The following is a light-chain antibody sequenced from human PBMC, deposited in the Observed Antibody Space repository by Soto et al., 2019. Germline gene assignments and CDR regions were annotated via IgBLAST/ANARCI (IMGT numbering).Light chain of an antibody. Sequence: QSVLAQPPSVSGSPGQSVAISCTGTSSDVGSYNRVSWYQQPPGAAPKLMIYEVSNRPSGVPDRFSGSKSGSTASLTISGFQAEDVADYYSNSYTGSSTYVFGTGTKVTDL. CDR3: NSYTGSSTYV. CDR1: SSDVGSYNR. J-gene: IGLJ1*01. CDR2: EVS. V-gene: IGLV2-18*02.